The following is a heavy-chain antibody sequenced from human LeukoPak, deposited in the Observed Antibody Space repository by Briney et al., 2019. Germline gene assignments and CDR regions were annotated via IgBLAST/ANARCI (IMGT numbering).Heavy chain of an antibody. D-gene: IGHD4-17*01. J-gene: IGHJ4*02. Sequence: HTGGSLRLSCAASGFTFDDYAMHWVRQAPGKGLEWVSGISWNSGSIGYADSVKGRFTISRDNAKNSLYLQMNSLRAEDTALYYCAKDRYGDHQTPTADYWCQGTLVTVSS. CDR3: AKDRYGDHQTPTADY. CDR1: GFTFDDYA. CDR2: ISWNSGSI. V-gene: IGHV3-9*01.